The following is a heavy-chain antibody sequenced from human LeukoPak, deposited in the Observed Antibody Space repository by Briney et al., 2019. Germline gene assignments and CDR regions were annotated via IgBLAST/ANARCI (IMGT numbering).Heavy chain of an antibody. Sequence: GSLRLSCAASGFSFSNAWMSWVRQAPGKGVEWVGRIKSKTDGGTTEYAAPVKGRLNISRDDSKNTLYLQMNSLKTEDTAVYYCATDSSSSSYYWGQGTLVTVSS. CDR2: IKSKTDGGTT. V-gene: IGHV3-15*01. CDR3: ATDSSSSSYY. D-gene: IGHD6-6*01. J-gene: IGHJ4*02. CDR1: GFSFSNAW.